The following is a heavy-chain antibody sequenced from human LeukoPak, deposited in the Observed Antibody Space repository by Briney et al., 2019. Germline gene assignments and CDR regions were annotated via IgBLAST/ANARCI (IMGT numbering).Heavy chain of an antibody. CDR2: IYYSGST. CDR3: ARLDGYSYIFDY. D-gene: IGHD5-18*01. CDR1: GGSISSYY. V-gene: IGHV4-59*08. Sequence: SETLSLTSTVSGGSISSYYWSWIRQPPGKGLEWIGYIYYSGSTNYNPSLKSRVTISVDTSKNQFSLKLSSVTAADTAVYYCARLDGYSYIFDYWGQGTLVTVSS. J-gene: IGHJ4*02.